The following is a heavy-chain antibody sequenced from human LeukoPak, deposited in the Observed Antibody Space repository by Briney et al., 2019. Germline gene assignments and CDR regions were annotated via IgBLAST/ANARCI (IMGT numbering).Heavy chain of an antibody. V-gene: IGHV4-39*07. Sequence: SETLSLTCTVSGGSISSRSYYWGWIRQPPGQGLEWIGNVYHSGTTYYNPSLKSRVTISVDTANNQFSLILNSVTAADTAVYYCATVVVNWNYLNFWGRGVLVTVSS. CDR3: ATVVVNWNYLNF. CDR1: GGSISSRSYY. D-gene: IGHD1-7*01. J-gene: IGHJ4*02. CDR2: VYHSGTT.